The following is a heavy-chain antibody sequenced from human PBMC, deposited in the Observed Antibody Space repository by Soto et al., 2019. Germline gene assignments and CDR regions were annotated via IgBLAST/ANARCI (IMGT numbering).Heavy chain of an antibody. CDR1: GYYFAGYW. V-gene: IGHV5-51*01. Sequence: LGESLKISCTGSGYYFAGYWIAWVRQMPGKGLEWMGIIYPEDSNSRYSPSFQGQVTISVDKSIRTAYLQWSSLKASDTAIYYCARQYVTAATIPLLSYDYWGQGTLVTVSS. CDR2: IYPEDSNS. CDR3: ARQYVTAATIPLLSYDY. J-gene: IGHJ4*02. D-gene: IGHD5-12*01.